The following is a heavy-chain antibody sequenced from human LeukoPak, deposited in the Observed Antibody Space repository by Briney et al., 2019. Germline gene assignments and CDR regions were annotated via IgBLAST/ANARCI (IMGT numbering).Heavy chain of an antibody. CDR1: GFTLSNYD. CDR3: ARADCSSSTCYLRRSWFDP. CDR2: ISTSSRYI. V-gene: IGHV3-21*01. D-gene: IGHD2-2*01. J-gene: IGHJ5*02. Sequence: AGGSLRLFCAASGFTLSNYDMNWVRQAPGKGLEWVSSISTSSRYICYKDSVRGRFTISRDDAKNSPYLEMNSLRAEDTAVYYCARADCSSSTCYLRRSWFDPWGQGTLVTVSS.